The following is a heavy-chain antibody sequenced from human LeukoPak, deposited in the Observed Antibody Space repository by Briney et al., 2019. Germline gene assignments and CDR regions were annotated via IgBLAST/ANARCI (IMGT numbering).Heavy chain of an antibody. CDR3: AREGDSSGWYGDY. V-gene: IGHV4-39*07. Sequence: SETLSLTCTVSGGSISSSSYYWGWIRQPPGKGLEWIGSIYYSGSTYYNPSLKSRVTISVDTSKNQFSLKLSSVTAADTAVYYCAREGDSSGWYGDYWGQGTLVTVSS. CDR1: GGSISSSSYY. CDR2: IYYSGST. J-gene: IGHJ4*02. D-gene: IGHD6-19*01.